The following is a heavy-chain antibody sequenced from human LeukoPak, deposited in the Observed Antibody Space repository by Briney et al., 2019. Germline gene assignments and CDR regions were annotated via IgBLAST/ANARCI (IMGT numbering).Heavy chain of an antibody. J-gene: IGHJ3*02. CDR3: ARGIRNDIVVVPAHPLHAFDI. D-gene: IGHD2-2*01. Sequence: SETLSLTCTVSGGSISSYYWSWIRQPAGKGLEWIGRIYTSGSTNYNPSLKSRVTMSVDTSKNQFSLKLSSVTAADTAVYYCARGIRNDIVVVPAHPLHAFDIWGQGTMVTVSS. CDR1: GGSISSYY. V-gene: IGHV4-4*07. CDR2: IYTSGST.